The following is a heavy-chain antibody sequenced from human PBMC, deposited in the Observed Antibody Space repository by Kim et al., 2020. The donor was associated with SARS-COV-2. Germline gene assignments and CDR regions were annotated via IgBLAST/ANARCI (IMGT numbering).Heavy chain of an antibody. CDR2: IYYSGST. J-gene: IGHJ4*02. CDR3: ARAWYSSSWYLGY. CDR1: GGSISSSSYY. V-gene: IGHV4-39*01. D-gene: IGHD6-13*01. Sequence: SETLSLTCTVSGGSISSSSYYWGWIRQPPGKGLEWIGSIYYSGSTYYNPSLKSRVTISVDTSKNQFSLKLSSVTAADTAVYYCARAWYSSSWYLGYWGQGTLVTVSS.